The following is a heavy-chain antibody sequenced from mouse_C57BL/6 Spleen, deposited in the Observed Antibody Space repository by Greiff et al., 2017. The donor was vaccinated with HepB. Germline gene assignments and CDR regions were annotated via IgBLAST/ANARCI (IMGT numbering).Heavy chain of an antibody. V-gene: IGHV3-6*01. CDR1: GYSITSGYY. D-gene: IGHD2-4*01. Sequence: EVKLMESGPGLVKPSQSLSLTCSVTGYSITSGYYWNWIRQFPGNKLEWMGYISYDGSNNYNPSLKNRISITRDTSKNQFFLKLNSVTTEDTATYYCARSGYYDYPSYAMDYWGQGTSVTVSS. CDR3: ARSGYYDYPSYAMDY. J-gene: IGHJ4*01. CDR2: ISYDGSN.